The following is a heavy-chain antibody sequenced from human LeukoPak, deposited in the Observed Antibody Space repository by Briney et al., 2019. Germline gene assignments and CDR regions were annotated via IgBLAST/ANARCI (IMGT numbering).Heavy chain of an antibody. D-gene: IGHD2-21*01. J-gene: IGHJ4*02. V-gene: IGHV3-23*01. CDR1: GFTFSSYA. CDR2: TSGSGGST. CDR3: ATLRRRSMLDY. Sequence: GGSLRLSCAASGFTFSSYAMSWVRQAPGKGLEWVSATSGSGGSTYYADSVKGRFTISRDNSKNTLYLQMNSLRAEDTAVYYCATLRRRSMLDYWGQGTLVTVSS.